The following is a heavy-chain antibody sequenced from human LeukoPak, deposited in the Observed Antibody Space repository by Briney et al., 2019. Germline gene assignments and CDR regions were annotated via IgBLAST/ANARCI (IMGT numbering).Heavy chain of an antibody. CDR3: ARVPQWDQGEYYFDY. CDR2: IYYSGST. CDR1: GGSISSYY. J-gene: IGHJ4*02. Sequence: SETLSLTCTVYGGSISSYYWSLIRQPPGKGLEWIGYIYYSGSTNYNPSLKSRVTISVDTSKNQFSLKLSSVTAADTAVYYCARVPQWDQGEYYFDYWGQGTLVTVSS. D-gene: IGHD1-26*01. V-gene: IGHV4-59*01.